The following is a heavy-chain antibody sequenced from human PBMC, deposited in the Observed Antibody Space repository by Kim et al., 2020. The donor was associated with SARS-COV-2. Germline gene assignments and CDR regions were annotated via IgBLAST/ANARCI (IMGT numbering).Heavy chain of an antibody. CDR2: FDPEDGET. Sequence: ASVKVSCKVSGYTLTELSMHWVRQAPGKGLEWMGGFDPEDGETIYAQKFQGRVTMTEDTSTDTAYMELSSLRSEDTAVYYCAASWAYYYGSGSYYIGYWGQGTLVTVSS. J-gene: IGHJ4*02. CDR1: GYTLTELS. V-gene: IGHV1-24*01. CDR3: AASWAYYYGSGSYYIGY. D-gene: IGHD3-10*01.